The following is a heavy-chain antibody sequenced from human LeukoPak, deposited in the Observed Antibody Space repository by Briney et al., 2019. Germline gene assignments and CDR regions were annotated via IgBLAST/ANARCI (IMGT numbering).Heavy chain of an antibody. Sequence: SETLSLTCSVSGYSISSGYYWDWIRQPPGKGLEWIGSIYHSGNPYYNPSVNSRVTILVDTSKNQFSLKLTSVTAADTAVYYCARGYSYAYYFDCWGQGNLVTVSS. D-gene: IGHD5-18*01. J-gene: IGHJ4*02. CDR1: GYSISSGYY. CDR3: ARGYSYAYYFDC. CDR2: IYHSGNP. V-gene: IGHV4-38-2*02.